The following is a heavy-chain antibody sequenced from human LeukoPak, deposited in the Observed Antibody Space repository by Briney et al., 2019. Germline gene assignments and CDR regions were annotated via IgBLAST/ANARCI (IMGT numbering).Heavy chain of an antibody. CDR1: AFSFSTHW. D-gene: IGHD3-22*01. CDR3: GSLTVVARDH. V-gene: IGHV3-74*01. J-gene: IGHJ4*02. CDR2: INSDGSRT. Sequence: GGSLRLSCAASAFSFSTHWMHWVRQAPGKGLVCVAQINSDGSRTSYADSGKGRFTISRDNAKNTLYLEMISLRAEDTAVYYCGSLTVVARDHWGQGTLVTVSS.